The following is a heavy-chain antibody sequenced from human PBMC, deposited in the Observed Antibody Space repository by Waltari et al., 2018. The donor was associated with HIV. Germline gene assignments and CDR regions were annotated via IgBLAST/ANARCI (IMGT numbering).Heavy chain of an antibody. J-gene: IGHJ4*02. V-gene: IGHV3-30*03. D-gene: IGHD3-10*01. CDR1: GPDFGSDG. Sequence: QVQLVESGGGVVQPGDVLRLSCAASGPDFGSDGMHWVRQAPGRGCERQAAISNNGMKKYNGDSMRGRITISRDKSKKTLYLQMNTLRPEDTAMYFCARDSSQVHWFGESLALWGQGTLVIVSS. CDR3: ARDSSQVHWFGESLAL. CDR2: ISNNGMKK.